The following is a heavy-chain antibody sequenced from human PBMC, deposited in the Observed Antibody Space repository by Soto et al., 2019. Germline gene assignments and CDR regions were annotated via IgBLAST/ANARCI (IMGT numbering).Heavy chain of an antibody. V-gene: IGHV6-1*01. CDR3: ARNLRVGTIYYYGMDV. CDR2: TYYRSKWYN. Sequence: SQTLSLTCAISGDSVSSNSAAWNWIRQSPSRGLEWLGRTYYRSKWYNDYAVSVKSRITINPDTSKNQFSLQLNSVTPEDTALYYCARNLRVGTIYYYGMDVWGQGTTVTVSS. D-gene: IGHD5-12*01. CDR1: GDSVSSNSAA. J-gene: IGHJ6*02.